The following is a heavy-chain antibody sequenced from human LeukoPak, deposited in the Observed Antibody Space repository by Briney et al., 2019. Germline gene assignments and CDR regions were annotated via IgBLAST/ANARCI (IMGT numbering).Heavy chain of an antibody. V-gene: IGHV1-2*02. CDR2: INPNSGGT. CDR3: ARDSSSSWYLPEWLGSVFDP. CDR1: GYTFTGYY. Sequence: ASVKVSCKASGYTFTGYYMHWVRQAPGQGLEWMGWINPNSGGTNYAQKFQGRVTMTRDTSISTAYMELSRLRSDDTAVYYCARDSSSSWYLPEWLGSVFDPWGQGTLVTVSS. D-gene: IGHD6-13*01. J-gene: IGHJ5*02.